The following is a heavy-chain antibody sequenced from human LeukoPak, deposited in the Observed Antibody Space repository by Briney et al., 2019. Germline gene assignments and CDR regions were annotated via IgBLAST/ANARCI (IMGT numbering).Heavy chain of an antibody. CDR2: ISSSSSYT. D-gene: IGHD3-10*01. Sequence: GGSLRLSCAASGFTFSDYYMSCIRQAPGKGLEGVSYISSSSSYTNYADSVKGRFTISRDNAKNSLYLQMNSLRAEDTAVYYCARIYGSGSYHPFDPWGQGTLVTVSP. J-gene: IGHJ5*02. CDR3: ARIYGSGSYHPFDP. V-gene: IGHV3-11*06. CDR1: GFTFSDYY.